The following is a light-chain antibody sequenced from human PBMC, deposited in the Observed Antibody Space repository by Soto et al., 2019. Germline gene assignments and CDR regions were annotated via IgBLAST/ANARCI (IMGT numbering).Light chain of an antibody. CDR3: NSYTYSTTGVI. CDR1: SSDVGGYQY. CDR2: GVT. J-gene: IGLJ2*01. V-gene: IGLV2-14*01. Sequence: QSALIQPASVSGSPGQSITISCTGTSSDVGGYQYVSWFQHHPGRAPKLLIYGVTQRPSGVSHRFSGSKFGNTASLTISGLQAEDEADYYCNSYTYSTTGVIFGGGTKLTVL.